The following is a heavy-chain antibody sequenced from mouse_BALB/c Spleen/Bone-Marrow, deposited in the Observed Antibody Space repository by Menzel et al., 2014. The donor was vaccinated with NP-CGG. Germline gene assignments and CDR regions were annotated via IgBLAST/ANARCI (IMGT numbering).Heavy chain of an antibody. CDR1: GFNIKDTY. D-gene: IGHD4-1*01. Sequence: VQLQQPGAELVKPGASVKLSCTASGFNIKDTYMHWVKQRPEQGLEWIGRIDPANGNTKYDPKFQGKATITADTSSNTAYLQLSSLTSEDTAVYYCARRGKLGRGYFDVWGAGTTVTVSS. J-gene: IGHJ1*01. CDR3: ARRGKLGRGYFDV. V-gene: IGHV14-3*02. CDR2: IDPANGNT.